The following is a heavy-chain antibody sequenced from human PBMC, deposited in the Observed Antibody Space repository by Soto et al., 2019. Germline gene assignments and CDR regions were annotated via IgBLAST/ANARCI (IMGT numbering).Heavy chain of an antibody. D-gene: IGHD6-13*01. CDR3: ARVVAAAGTGWFDP. CDR2: IYYSGSS. Sequence: TETLSLTCTVSGGSISSYYWSWIRQTPGKGLEWIGYIYYSGSSIYNPPLKSRVTISVDTSKIQSSLKLSSVTAADTAVYYCARVVAAAGTGWFDPWGQGTLVTVSS. J-gene: IGHJ5*02. V-gene: IGHV4-59*01. CDR1: GGSISSYY.